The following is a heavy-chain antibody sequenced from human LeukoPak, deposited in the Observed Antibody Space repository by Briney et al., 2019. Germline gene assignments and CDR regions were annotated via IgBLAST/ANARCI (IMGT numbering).Heavy chain of an antibody. J-gene: IGHJ3*02. CDR3: ARFYYDSSGYDAFDI. Sequence: VASVKVSCKASGYTFTSYGISWVRQAPGQGLEWMGWISAYNGNTNCAQKLQGRVTMTTDTSTSTAYMELRSLRSDDTAVYYCARFYYDSSGYDAFDIWGQGTMVTVSS. V-gene: IGHV1-18*01. CDR1: GYTFTSYG. D-gene: IGHD3-22*01. CDR2: ISAYNGNT.